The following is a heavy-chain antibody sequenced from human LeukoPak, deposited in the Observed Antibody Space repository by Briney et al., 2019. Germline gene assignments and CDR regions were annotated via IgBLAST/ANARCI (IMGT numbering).Heavy chain of an antibody. Sequence: GGSLRLSCVASGSSFSDDWMNWVRQAPGKGLQWVASIKQDGSEKHYVDSVKGRFTISRDNTKNSLYLQMNSLRADDTAVYFCARGSLVGATAWGQGTLVTVSS. CDR2: IKQDGSEK. CDR3: ARGSLVGATA. V-gene: IGHV3-7*02. CDR1: GSSFSDDW. D-gene: IGHD1-26*01. J-gene: IGHJ4*02.